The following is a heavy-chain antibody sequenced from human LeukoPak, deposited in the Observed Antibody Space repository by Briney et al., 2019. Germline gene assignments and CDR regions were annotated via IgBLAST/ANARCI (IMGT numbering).Heavy chain of an antibody. CDR2: VNPNTGGT. CDR3: TRGTPWFDP. J-gene: IGHJ5*02. D-gene: IGHD4-23*01. Sequence: ASVKVSCRASRHSFTAYYIYWIRHSPAEGFEWMGWVNPNTGGTNYAGKFHGRVIMTRDTSIDTAYMELSSVTSDDTAVYYCTRGTPWFDPWGQGTLVTVSS. V-gene: IGHV1-2*02. CDR1: RHSFTAYY.